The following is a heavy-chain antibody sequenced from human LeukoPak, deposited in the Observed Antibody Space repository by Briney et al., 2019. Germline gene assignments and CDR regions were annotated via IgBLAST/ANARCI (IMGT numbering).Heavy chain of an antibody. CDR1: GGSFSGYY. CDR3: ARGRAYGSGSPRYGMDV. D-gene: IGHD3-10*01. CDR2: INHSGST. Sequence: SETLSLTCAVYGGSFSGYYWSWIRQPPGKGLEWIGEINHSGSTNYNPSLKSRVTISVDTSKNQFSLKLSSVTAADTAVYDCARGRAYGSGSPRYGMDVWGQGTTVTVSS. V-gene: IGHV4-34*01. J-gene: IGHJ6*02.